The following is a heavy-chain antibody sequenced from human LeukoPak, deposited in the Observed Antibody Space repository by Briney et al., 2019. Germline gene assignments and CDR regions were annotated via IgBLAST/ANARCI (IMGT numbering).Heavy chain of an antibody. CDR1: GFTFDDYA. D-gene: IGHD3-22*01. CDR3: AKDQRITMIVVPEYFQH. V-gene: IGHV3-43*02. J-gene: IGHJ1*01. Sequence: GGSLRLSCAASGFTFDDYAMHWVRQAPGKGLEWVSLISGDGGSTYYADSVKGRFTISRDNSKNSLYLQMNSVRAEDTAAYYCAKDQRITMIVVPEYFQHWGQGTPVTVSS. CDR2: ISGDGGST.